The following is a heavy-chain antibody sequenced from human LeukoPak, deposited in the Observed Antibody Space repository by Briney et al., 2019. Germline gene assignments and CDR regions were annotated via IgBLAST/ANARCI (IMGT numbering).Heavy chain of an antibody. J-gene: IGHJ6*03. CDR3: ARAHYDILTGYWSYYYMDV. CDR1: GFTFTSYW. V-gene: IGHV3-7*04. Sequence: GGSLRLSCAAFGFTFTSYWMTWVRQAPGKGLEWVANIKQDGSEKYYVDSVKGRFTISRDNAKNSLYLQMNSLRAEDTAVYYCARAHYDILTGYWSYYYMDVWGKGTTVTISS. CDR2: IKQDGSEK. D-gene: IGHD3-9*01.